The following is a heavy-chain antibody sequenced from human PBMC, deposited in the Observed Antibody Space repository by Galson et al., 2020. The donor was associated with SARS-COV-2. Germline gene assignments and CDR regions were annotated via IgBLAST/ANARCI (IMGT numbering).Heavy chain of an antibody. CDR3: AHRACYQLLSGSWLNWFDP. CDR1: GFSLSTSGVG. D-gene: IGHD2-2*01. CDR2: IYWDDDK. Sequence: SGPTLVKPTQTLTLTCTFSGFSLSTSGVGVGWIRQPPGKALEWLALIYWDDDKRYSPSLKSRLTITKDTSKNQVVLTMTNMDPVDTATYYCAHRACYQLLSGSWLNWFDPWGQGTLVTVSS. V-gene: IGHV2-5*02. J-gene: IGHJ5*02.